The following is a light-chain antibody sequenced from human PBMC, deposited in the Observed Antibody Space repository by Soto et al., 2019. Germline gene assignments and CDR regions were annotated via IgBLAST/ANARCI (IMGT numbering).Light chain of an antibody. CDR2: EVN. CDR3: SSYAGSSNV. Sequence: QSVLTQPPSASGSPGQSVAISCTGTSSDVGGYNYVSWYQQHPGKAPKLMIYEVNKRPSGVPDRFSGSKSGNTASLTVSGLQAEDEAEYYCSSYAGSSNVFGTGTNLTVL. J-gene: IGLJ1*01. CDR1: SSDVGGYNY. V-gene: IGLV2-8*01.